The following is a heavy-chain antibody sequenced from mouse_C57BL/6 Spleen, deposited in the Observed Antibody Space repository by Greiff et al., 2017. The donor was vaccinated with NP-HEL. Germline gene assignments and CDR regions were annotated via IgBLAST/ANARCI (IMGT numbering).Heavy chain of an antibody. Sequence: QVQLQQSGAELARPGASVKLSCKASGYTFTSYGISWVKQRTGQGLEWIGEIYPRSGNTYYNEKFKGKATLTADKSSSTAYMELRSLTSEDSAVYFCARGDYYGSSYWYFDGWGTGTTVTVSS. J-gene: IGHJ1*03. CDR2: IYPRSGNT. D-gene: IGHD1-1*01. CDR1: GYTFTSYG. CDR3: ARGDYYGSSYWYFDG. V-gene: IGHV1-81*01.